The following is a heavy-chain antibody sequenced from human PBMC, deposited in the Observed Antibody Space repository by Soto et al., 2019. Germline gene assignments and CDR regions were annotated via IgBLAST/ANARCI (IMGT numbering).Heavy chain of an antibody. D-gene: IGHD3-16*01. Sequence: QVQLVQSGAEVKNPGASVKVSCKASGYTFTRYGIGWARQAPGQGLEWMGWINTYNGNTNYAQNVQGRVTLTTDTATSTADMELRSLRSNDTAIHYCAMVDVYVTPSPQDVWGQGTTVIVSS. CDR1: GYTFTRYG. V-gene: IGHV1-18*01. CDR2: INTYNGNT. J-gene: IGHJ6*02. CDR3: AMVDVYVTPSPQDV.